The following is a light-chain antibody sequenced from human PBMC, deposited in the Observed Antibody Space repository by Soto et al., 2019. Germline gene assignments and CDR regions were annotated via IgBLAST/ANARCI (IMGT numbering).Light chain of an antibody. V-gene: IGKV3-20*01. CDR2: GAS. CDR3: QQYGSSPRT. Sequence: EIVLTEFPGTLSLSPGERATLSCRASQSVSSSSLAWYQQKVGRAPRVLIYGASSRATGIPDRFSGSGSGTDFTLTITRLEPEDFAVYYCQQYGSSPRTCGQGTRLEIK. J-gene: IGKJ5*01. CDR1: QSVSSSS.